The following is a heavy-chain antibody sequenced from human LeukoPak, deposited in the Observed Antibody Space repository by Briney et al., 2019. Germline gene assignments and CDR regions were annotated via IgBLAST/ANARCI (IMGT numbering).Heavy chain of an antibody. CDR2: ISGSGGST. J-gene: IGHJ4*02. V-gene: IGHV3-23*01. Sequence: PGGSLRLSCAASGFTFSSYAMSWVRQAPGKGLEWVSAISGSGGSTYYADSVKGRFTISRDNSKNTLYLQMNSLRAEDTAVYYCAKVGLRQRLLPEDYWGQGTLVTVSS. D-gene: IGHD1-14*01. CDR1: GFTFSSYA. CDR3: AKVGLRQRLLPEDY.